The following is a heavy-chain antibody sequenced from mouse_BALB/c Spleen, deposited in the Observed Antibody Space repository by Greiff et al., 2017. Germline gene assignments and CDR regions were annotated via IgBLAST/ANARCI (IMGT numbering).Heavy chain of an antibody. V-gene: IGHV5-6-4*01. D-gene: IGHD2-4*01. CDR1: GFTFSSYT. CDR2: ISSGGSYT. Sequence: EVHLVESGGGLVKPGGSLKLSCAASGFTFSSYTMSWVRQTPEKRLEWVATISSGGSYTYYPDSVKGRFTISRDNAKNTLYLQMSSLKSEDTAMYYCTREGDYDRYFDYWGQGTTLTVSS. J-gene: IGHJ2*01. CDR3: TREGDYDRYFDY.